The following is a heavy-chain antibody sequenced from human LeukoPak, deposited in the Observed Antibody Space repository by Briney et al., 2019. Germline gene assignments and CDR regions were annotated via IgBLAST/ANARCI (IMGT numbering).Heavy chain of an antibody. CDR1: GYSISSGYY. CDR2: TYHSGST. Sequence: SETPSLTCTVSGYSISSGYYWGWIRQPPGKGLEWIGSTYHSGSTYYNPSLKSRVTISVDTSKNQFSLKLSSVTAADTAVYYCARDRGPRGDFDYWGQGTLVTVSS. J-gene: IGHJ4*02. V-gene: IGHV4-38-2*02. D-gene: IGHD5-24*01. CDR3: ARDRGPRGDFDY.